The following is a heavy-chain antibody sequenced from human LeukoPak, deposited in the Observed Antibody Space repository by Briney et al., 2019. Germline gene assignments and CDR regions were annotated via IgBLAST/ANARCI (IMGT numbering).Heavy chain of an antibody. Sequence: GGSLRLSCAASGFTFSSYSMNWVRQAPGKGLEWVSYISSSSSTIYYADSVKGRFTISRDNAKNSLYLQMNSLRAEDTAVYYCARDGTPMVRGTLYWGQGTLVTVSS. CDR1: GFTFSSYS. CDR3: ARDGTPMVRGTLY. D-gene: IGHD3-10*01. V-gene: IGHV3-48*04. CDR2: ISSSSSTI. J-gene: IGHJ4*02.